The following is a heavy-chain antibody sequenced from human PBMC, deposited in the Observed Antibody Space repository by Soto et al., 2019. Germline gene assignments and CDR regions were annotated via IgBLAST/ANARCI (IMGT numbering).Heavy chain of an antibody. V-gene: IGHV3-23*01. D-gene: IGHD6-19*01. J-gene: IGHJ3*02. CDR3: AKDLYSSGWYDAFDI. CDR2: ISGSGGST. CDR1: GFTFSSYA. Sequence: GGSLRLSCAASGFTFSSYAMSWVRQAPGKGLERVSAISGSGGSTYYADSVKGRFTISRGNSKNTLYLQMNSLRAEDTAVYYCAKDLYSSGWYDAFDIWGQGTMGTVSS.